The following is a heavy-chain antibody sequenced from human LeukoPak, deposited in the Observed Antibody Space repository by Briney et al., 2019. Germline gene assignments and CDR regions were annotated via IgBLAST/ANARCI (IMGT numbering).Heavy chain of an antibody. Sequence: GASVKVSCKASGYTFTSYYMHWVRLAPGQGLEWMGIIYPGGGSTSYAQKFQGRVAMTRDMSTSTVYMELSSLRSEDTAIYYCARDNDFDYWGQGTLVTVSS. J-gene: IGHJ4*02. CDR3: ARDNDFDY. V-gene: IGHV1-46*01. CDR1: GYTFTSYY. D-gene: IGHD2-8*01. CDR2: IYPGGGST.